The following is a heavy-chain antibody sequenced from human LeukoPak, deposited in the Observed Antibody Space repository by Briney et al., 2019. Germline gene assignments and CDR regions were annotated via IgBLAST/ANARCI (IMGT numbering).Heavy chain of an antibody. J-gene: IGHJ3*02. Sequence: PGGSLRLSCAGSGFTFIQYTMNWVRQAPGKGLEWVSTISSSSNYIYYADSVKGRFTISRENAKNSLHLQMNNLGTEDSAVYYCARGFYYDGSGYYDIWGQGTTVTVSS. CDR3: ARGFYYDGSGYYDI. D-gene: IGHD3-22*01. CDR1: GFTFIQYT. CDR2: ISSSSNYI. V-gene: IGHV3-21*01.